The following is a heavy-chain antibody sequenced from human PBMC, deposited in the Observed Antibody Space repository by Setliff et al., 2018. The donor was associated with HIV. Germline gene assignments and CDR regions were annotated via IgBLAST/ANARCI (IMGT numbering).Heavy chain of an antibody. CDR3: ARDRALRFSQSPSLHYFDV. J-gene: IGHJ4*01. Sequence: PSETLSLTCNVSGVSMRTHYWSWVRLPPGKRLEWIGYIYYSGSTNYNPSLKSRVTISVDTSKSQFSLKLSSVTAADTAVYYCARDRALRFSQSPSLHYFDVWGQGILVTVSS. CDR2: IYYSGST. V-gene: IGHV4-59*11. CDR1: GVSMRTHY.